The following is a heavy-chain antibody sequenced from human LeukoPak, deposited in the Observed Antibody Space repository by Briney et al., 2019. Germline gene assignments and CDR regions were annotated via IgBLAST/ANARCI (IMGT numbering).Heavy chain of an antibody. CDR3: AREQHYSSGLDY. J-gene: IGHJ4*02. D-gene: IGHD6-19*01. V-gene: IGHV3-11*01. CDR2: ISSSGSTI. CDR1: GFPFSYYY. Sequence: GSLSLSCAASGFPFSYYYMSWIRPAPGKGLGWVSYISSSGSTIYYADSVKGRFTISRDNAKNSLYLQMNSLRAEDTAVYYCAREQHYSSGLDYWGQGTLVTVSS.